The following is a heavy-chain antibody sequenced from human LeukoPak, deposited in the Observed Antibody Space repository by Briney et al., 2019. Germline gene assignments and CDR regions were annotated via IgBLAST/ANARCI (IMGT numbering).Heavy chain of an antibody. J-gene: IGHJ4*02. CDR2: IYYSGST. V-gene: IGHV4-59*08. CDR3: ARGARAGYNLEPFDY. D-gene: IGHD5-24*01. Sequence: ASETLSLTCTVSGGSMSSYYWSWIRQPPGKGLEWIGYIYYSGSTKYNPSLKSRVTISVGTSKNQFSLKLSSVTAADTAVYYCARGARAGYNLEPFDYWGQGTLVTVSS. CDR1: GGSMSSYY.